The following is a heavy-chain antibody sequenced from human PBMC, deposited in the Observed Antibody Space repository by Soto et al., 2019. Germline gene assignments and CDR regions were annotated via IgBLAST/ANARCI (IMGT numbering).Heavy chain of an antibody. CDR1: GYTFPRYA. D-gene: IGHD3-9*01. CDR2: INPANGNT. V-gene: IGHV1-3*01. CDR3: ARRGALTSYFFGYYFDY. J-gene: IGHJ4*02. Sequence: QVQLVQSGAEVKKPGASVKVSCKTSGYTFPRYALHWVRQAPGQRLEWMGWINPANGNTKYSQKSQGRVSFTSDTSASTAYMELSSLIWEETAVYYCARRGALTSYFFGYYFDYWGQGTLVTVSS.